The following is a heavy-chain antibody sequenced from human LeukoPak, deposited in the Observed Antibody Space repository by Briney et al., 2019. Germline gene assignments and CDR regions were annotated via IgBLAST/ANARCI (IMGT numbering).Heavy chain of an antibody. CDR2: ISAYNGNT. D-gene: IGHD6-13*01. CDR3: ARVDSSSWYAQTDY. V-gene: IGHV1-18*01. J-gene: IGHJ4*02. Sequence: ASVKVSCKASGYTFTSYGISWVRQAPGQGLEWMGWISAYNGNTNYAQELQGRVTMTTDTSTSTAYMELRSLRSDDTAVYYCARVDSSSWYAQTDYWGQGTLVTVSS. CDR1: GYTFTSYG.